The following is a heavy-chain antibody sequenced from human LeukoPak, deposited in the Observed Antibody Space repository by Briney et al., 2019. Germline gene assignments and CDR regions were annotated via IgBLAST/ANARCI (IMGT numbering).Heavy chain of an antibody. J-gene: IGHJ4*02. CDR2: IYTSGST. V-gene: IGHV4-39*07. CDR3: ASSSGWYSRTLIGY. CDR1: GGSISSSSYY. Sequence: PSETLSLTCTVSGGSISSSSYYWGWIRQPPGKGLEWIGRIYTSGSTNYNPSLKSRVTMSVDTSKNQFSLKLSSVTAADTAVYYCASSSGWYSRTLIGYWGQGTLVTVSS. D-gene: IGHD6-19*01.